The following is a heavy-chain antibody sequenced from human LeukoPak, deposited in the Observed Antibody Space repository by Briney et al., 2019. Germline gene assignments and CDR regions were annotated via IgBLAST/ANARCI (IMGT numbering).Heavy chain of an antibody. CDR2: ISGSGGST. D-gene: IGHD2-2*01. V-gene: IGHV3-23*01. CDR1: GFTFSSYA. Sequence: GGSLGLSCAASGFTFSSYAMSWVRQAPGKGLEWVSAISGSGGSTYYADSVKGRFTISRDNSKNTLYLQMNSLRAEDTAVYYCAKSVHWYQLNAFDPWGQGTLVTVSS. J-gene: IGHJ5*02. CDR3: AKSVHWYQLNAFDP.